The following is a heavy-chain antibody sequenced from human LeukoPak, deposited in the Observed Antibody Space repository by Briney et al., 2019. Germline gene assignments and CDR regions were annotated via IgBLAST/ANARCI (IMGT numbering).Heavy chain of an antibody. CDR1: GGTFSSYA. CDR3: ARAVNPQYCSSTSCSRGLFDP. CDR2: IIPIFGTA. Sequence: GSSVKVSCKASGGTFSSYAISWARQAPGQGLEWMGGIIPIFGTANYEQKFQGRVAITTDESTSTAYMKLISLGSEDTAVYYCARAVNPQYCSSTSCSRGLFDPWGQGTLVTVSS. D-gene: IGHD2-2*01. V-gene: IGHV1-69*05. J-gene: IGHJ5*02.